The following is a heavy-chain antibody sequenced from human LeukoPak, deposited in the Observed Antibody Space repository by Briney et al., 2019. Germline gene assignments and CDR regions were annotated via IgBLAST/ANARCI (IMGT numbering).Heavy chain of an antibody. CDR3: ARLPLDIVVVPAAMGHYYYYALDV. V-gene: IGHV1-69*13. D-gene: IGHD2-2*01. Sequence: GASVKVSCKASGGTFSSYAISWVRQAPGQGLEWMGGIIPIFGTANYAQKFQGRVTITADESTSTAYMELSSLRSEDTAVYYCARLPLDIVVVPAAMGHYYYYALDVWGQGTTVTVSS. J-gene: IGHJ6*02. CDR2: IIPIFGTA. CDR1: GGTFSSYA.